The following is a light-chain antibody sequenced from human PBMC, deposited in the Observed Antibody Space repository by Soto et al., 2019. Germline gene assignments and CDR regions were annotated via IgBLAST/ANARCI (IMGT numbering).Light chain of an antibody. CDR3: QQYNTYSWT. J-gene: IGKJ1*01. CDR1: QSISSY. Sequence: IRMTLSPSSLCASVGDRVTITCRASQSISSYLNWYQQKPGKAPKLLIYAASSLQSGVPSRFSGSGSGTEFALTIGSLQPDDFATYYCQQYNTYSWTFGPGAKVDIK. V-gene: IGKV1-39*01. CDR2: AAS.